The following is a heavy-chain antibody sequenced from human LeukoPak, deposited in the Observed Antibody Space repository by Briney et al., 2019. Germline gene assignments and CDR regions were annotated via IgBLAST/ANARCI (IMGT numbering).Heavy chain of an antibody. V-gene: IGHV3-74*01. CDR1: GSTFSSYG. D-gene: IGHD4-23*01. CDR3: ARNLVGNVGC. Sequence: GGSLSPACAPSGSTFSSYGMHWVRQAPGKELVWVSRISSDGGSTNYADSVKGRLTISRDNAKNTVYLQMNSLRGEDTAVYYCARNLVGNVGCWAQGPLVTVSS. CDR2: ISSDGGST. J-gene: IGHJ4*02.